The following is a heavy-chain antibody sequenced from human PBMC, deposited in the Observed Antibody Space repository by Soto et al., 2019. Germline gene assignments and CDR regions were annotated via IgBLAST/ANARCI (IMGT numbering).Heavy chain of an antibody. CDR2: MNPNSGNT. CDR1: GYTFTSYD. J-gene: IGHJ4*02. V-gene: IGHV1-8*01. CDR3: AIVPRTDYDDSSGWALNDS. Sequence: QVQLVQSGAEVKKPGASVKVSCKASGYTFTSYDINWVRQATGQGLEWMGWMNPNSGNTGYAQKFPGRVTMTRNTSISTAYMELSSLRSEAKAVYYCAIVPRTDYDDSSGWALNDSWGQGTLVTVSS. D-gene: IGHD3-22*01.